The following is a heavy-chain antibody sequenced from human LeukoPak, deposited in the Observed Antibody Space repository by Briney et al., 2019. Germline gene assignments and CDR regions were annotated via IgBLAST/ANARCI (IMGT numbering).Heavy chain of an antibody. CDR1: GFTFSIYG. D-gene: IGHD5-18*01. Sequence: GGSLRLSCAASGFTFSIYGMSWVRQAPGKGLEWVSAIRTGGDSTYYADSVKGRFTISRDNAKTSLYLQMNSLRAEDTAVYYCARDLSGVTGYTYGRGIDYWGQGTLVTVSS. V-gene: IGHV3-23*01. CDR3: ARDLSGVTGYTYGRGIDY. CDR2: IRTGGDST. J-gene: IGHJ4*02.